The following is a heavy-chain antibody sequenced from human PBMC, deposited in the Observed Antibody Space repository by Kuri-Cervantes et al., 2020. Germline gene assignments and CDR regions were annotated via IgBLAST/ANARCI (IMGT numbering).Heavy chain of an antibody. V-gene: IGHV1-2*02. CDR3: ASERTDGDYPDY. J-gene: IGHJ4*02. Sequence: ASVKVSCRASGYTFTGYYMHWVRQAPGQGLEWMGWINPNSGGTNYAQKFQGRVTMTRDTSISTAYMELSRLRSDDTAVYYCASERTDGDYPDYWGQGTLVTVSS. CDR1: GYTFTGYY. CDR2: INPNSGGT. D-gene: IGHD4-17*01.